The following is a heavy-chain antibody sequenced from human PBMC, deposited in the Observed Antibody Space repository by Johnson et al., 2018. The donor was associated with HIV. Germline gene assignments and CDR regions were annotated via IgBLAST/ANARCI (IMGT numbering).Heavy chain of an antibody. Sequence: VQLVESGGVVVGVVVQSGGSLRLSCAASGFTFINYWMHWVRQAPGKGLVWVSRMNGDGKSTTYADSVKGRFTISRDNAKNTLYLQMNSLRAEDTALYYCARASYVDAFDIWGQGTMVTVSS. CDR3: ARASYVDAFDI. CDR2: MNGDGKST. V-gene: IGHV3-74*02. J-gene: IGHJ3*02. CDR1: GFTFINYW. D-gene: IGHD1-26*01.